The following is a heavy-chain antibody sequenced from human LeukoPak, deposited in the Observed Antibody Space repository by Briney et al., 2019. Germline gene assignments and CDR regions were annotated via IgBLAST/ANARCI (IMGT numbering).Heavy chain of an antibody. CDR1: RGSFSSHY. J-gene: IGHJ4*02. Sequence: SETLSLTCTVSRGSFSSHYWTWTRQPPGKGLECIGYIHYTGITNYNPSLESRVTISLDTSKNQFSLKLRSVTAADTAVYYCARADGYTYGLDYWGQGTLVTVSS. CDR2: IHYTGIT. D-gene: IGHD5-18*01. CDR3: ARADGYTYGLDY. V-gene: IGHV4-59*11.